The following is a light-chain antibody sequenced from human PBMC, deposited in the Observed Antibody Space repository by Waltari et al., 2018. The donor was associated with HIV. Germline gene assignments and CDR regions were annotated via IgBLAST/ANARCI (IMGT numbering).Light chain of an antibody. V-gene: IGLV2-14*01. CDR2: MVS. CDR3: TSYTSSTTLYV. CDR1: SSDVGGYNF. Sequence: QSALTQPASVSGSPGQSITVSCTGTSSDVGGYNFVACYQHHPGTVPKLLIEMVSQRPSGISNRFSGSKSGNTASLTISGLQAEDEADYYCTSYTSSTTLYVFGSGTRVTVL. J-gene: IGLJ1*01.